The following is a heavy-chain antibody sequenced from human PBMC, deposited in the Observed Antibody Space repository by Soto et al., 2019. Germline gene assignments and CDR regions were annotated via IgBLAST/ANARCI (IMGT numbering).Heavy chain of an antibody. J-gene: IGHJ4*02. CDR3: ARSMFYSDGSNYSPFDY. D-gene: IGHD3-22*01. CDR2: ISYSGST. CDR1: GGSITSTSYY. Sequence: SETLSLTCTVSGGSITSTSYYWGWIRQPPGKGLEWVGSISYSGSTYYNPSLKSRVTISIDASKNQFSLRLSSVTAADTAVYYCARSMFYSDGSNYSPFDYWGQGTLVTVSS. V-gene: IGHV4-39*07.